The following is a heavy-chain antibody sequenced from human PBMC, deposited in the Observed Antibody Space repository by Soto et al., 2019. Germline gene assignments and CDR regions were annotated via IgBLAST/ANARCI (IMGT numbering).Heavy chain of an antibody. D-gene: IGHD2-2*01. CDR3: AKGYCSSTSCSFDY. CDR2: ISGTGDTT. Sequence: HPGGSLRLSCAASGFTFTNFAMNWVRQAPGKGLEWVSVISGTGDTTYNADSVKGRFTISRDNSMNTAFLQMNSLRAEDTALYYCAKGYCSSTSCSFDYWGQGTLVTV. J-gene: IGHJ4*02. CDR1: GFTFTNFA. V-gene: IGHV3-23*01.